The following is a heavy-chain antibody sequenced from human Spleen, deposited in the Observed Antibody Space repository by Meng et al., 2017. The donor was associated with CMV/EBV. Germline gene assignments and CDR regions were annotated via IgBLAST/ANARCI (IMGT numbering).Heavy chain of an antibody. CDR1: GSITTYRYY. CDR3: ARVIEYSIGGGGFDP. Sequence: GSITTYRYYWTWIRQDPGKGLEWIGYISYSGNTYYNPSLTSRLTISMDTSKNQFSLKLTSVTAADVAVYYCARVIEYSIGGGGFDPWGQGTLVTVSS. V-gene: IGHV4-31*02. CDR2: ISYSGNT. D-gene: IGHD6-25*01. J-gene: IGHJ5*02.